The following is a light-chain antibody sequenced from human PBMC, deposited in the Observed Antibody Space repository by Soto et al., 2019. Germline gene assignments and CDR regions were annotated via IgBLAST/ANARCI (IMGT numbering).Light chain of an antibody. Sequence: EIVLTQSPGTLSLSPVERATLSCRASQSVSSSYLAWYQQKPGQAPRLLIYGASSWATGIPDRFSGSGSGTDFTLTISRLEPEDFAVYYCQQYGSSLITFGQGTRLEIK. CDR2: GAS. V-gene: IGKV3-20*01. CDR3: QQYGSSLIT. CDR1: QSVSSSY. J-gene: IGKJ5*01.